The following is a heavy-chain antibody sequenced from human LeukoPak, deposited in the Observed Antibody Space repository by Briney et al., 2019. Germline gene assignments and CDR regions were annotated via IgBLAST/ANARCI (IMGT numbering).Heavy chain of an antibody. CDR3: AKTSVGEGRIIGAGYFDN. CDR2: ISGSGTVT. J-gene: IGHJ4*02. Sequence: GGSLSLSCAASGFTFSNHAMNWVRQAPRKGLEWGSIISGSGTVTYYADSVKGRFTISRDNTRNTLYLQMNSLRAEDTALYYCAKTSVGEGRIIGAGYFDNWGQGTLVTVSS. CDR1: GFTFSNHA. D-gene: IGHD2-15*01. V-gene: IGHV3-23*01.